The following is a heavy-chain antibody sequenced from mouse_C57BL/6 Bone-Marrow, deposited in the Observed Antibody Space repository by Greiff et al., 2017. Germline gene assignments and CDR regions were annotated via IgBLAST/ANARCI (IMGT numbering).Heavy chain of an antibody. CDR3: ARSPITTVVAPYFDG. J-gene: IGHJ1*03. D-gene: IGHD1-1*01. V-gene: IGHV1-52*01. CDR2: IDPSDSET. Sequence: QVQLKQPGAELVRPGSSVKLSCKASGYTFTSYWMHWVKQRPIQGLEWIGNIDPSDSETHYNQKFQDKATLTVDKSSSTAYMQLSSLTSEDSAVYYCARSPITTVVAPYFDGWGTGTTVTVSS. CDR1: GYTFTSYW.